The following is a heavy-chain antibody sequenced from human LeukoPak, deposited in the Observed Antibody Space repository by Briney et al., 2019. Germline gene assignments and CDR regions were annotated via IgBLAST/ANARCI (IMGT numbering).Heavy chain of an antibody. J-gene: IGHJ4*02. CDR2: ISYDGSNK. CDR1: GFAFSVYW. CDR3: APLSYDSSGYNY. D-gene: IGHD3-22*01. Sequence: GGSLRLSCAASGFAFSVYWMSWVRQAPGKGLEWVAVISYDGSNKYYADSVKGRFTISRDNSKNTLYLQMNSLRAEDTAVYYCAPLSYDSSGYNYWGQGTLVTVSS. V-gene: IGHV3-30-3*01.